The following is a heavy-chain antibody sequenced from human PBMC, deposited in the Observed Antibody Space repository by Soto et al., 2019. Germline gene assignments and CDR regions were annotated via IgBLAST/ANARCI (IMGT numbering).Heavy chain of an antibody. V-gene: IGHV1-2*02. Sequence: VKASSAAPGCTITIYSICWGRPAPGQGLEWMGWINPNRGDTKVAQKFQGRVTMTRDTLISTVDMELTSLRSDDTAVYYCARAGLTAPSSGEFDWVVRGQWTTFTVS. CDR2: INPNRGDT. J-gene: IGHJ6*02. CDR3: ARAGLTAPSSGEFDWVV. CDR1: GCTITIYS. D-gene: IGHD3-22*01.